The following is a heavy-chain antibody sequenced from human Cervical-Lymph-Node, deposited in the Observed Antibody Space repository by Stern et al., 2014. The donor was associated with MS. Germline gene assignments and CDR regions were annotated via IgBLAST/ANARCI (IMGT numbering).Heavy chain of an antibody. CDR2: ISADNGNT. J-gene: IGHJ6*02. CDR1: GYTLTSYG. Sequence: QVQLVQSGAEVKKPGASVKVSCKASGYTLTSYGITWVRQAPGQGLEWMGWISADNGNTNYAQKLQDRGPMTTDTSTSNAEREARSLRSADTAVYYCARGRVSAGMDVWGQGTTVTVSS. CDR3: ARGRVSAGMDV. D-gene: IGHD2-8*01. V-gene: IGHV1-18*01.